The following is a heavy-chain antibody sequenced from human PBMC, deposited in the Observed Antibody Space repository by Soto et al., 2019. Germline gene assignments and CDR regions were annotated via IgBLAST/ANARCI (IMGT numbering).Heavy chain of an antibody. Sequence: QVQLQESGPGLVKPSQTLSLTCTVSGGSISSGGYYWSWIRQHPGKGLEWIGYIYYSGTTYYNPSVKSRVTISVDTSKNQFSLKLSSVTAADTAVYYCARASGSSMVRGVPTYWYFDLWGRGTLVTVSS. CDR3: ARASGSSMVRGVPTYWYFDL. D-gene: IGHD3-10*01. CDR1: GGSISSGGYY. CDR2: IYYSGTT. J-gene: IGHJ2*01. V-gene: IGHV4-31*03.